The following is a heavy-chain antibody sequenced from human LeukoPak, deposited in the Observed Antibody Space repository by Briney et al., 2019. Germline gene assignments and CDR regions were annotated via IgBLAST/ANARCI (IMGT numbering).Heavy chain of an antibody. CDR2: ISGSGGSR. J-gene: IGHJ2*01. Sequence: GRSLRLSCAASGFTFSSYAMRWVGEAPGKGLEWVSAISGSGGSRSYADSVRGRFTISRDNSKNTLYLLMKTLGAEDTAVYYYAKAPRTVVPPAMSWYYDICGRGALVTVSS. CDR3: AKAPRTVVPPAMSWYYDI. CDR1: GFTFSSYA. D-gene: IGHD2-2*01. V-gene: IGHV3-23*01.